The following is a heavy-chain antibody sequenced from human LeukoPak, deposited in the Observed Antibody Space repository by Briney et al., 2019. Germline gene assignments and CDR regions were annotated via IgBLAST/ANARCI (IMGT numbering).Heavy chain of an antibody. D-gene: IGHD4-17*01. CDR2: ISSSSSYI. J-gene: IGHJ3*02. CDR1: GFTFSSYS. CDR3: ARSDGDYGIGAFDI. V-gene: IGHV3-21*01. Sequence: GGSLRLSCAASGFTFSSYSMNWVRQAPGKGLEWVSSISSSSSYIYYADSVKGRFTISRDNAKKSLYLQMNSLRAEDTAVYYCARSDGDYGIGAFDIWGQGTMVTVSS.